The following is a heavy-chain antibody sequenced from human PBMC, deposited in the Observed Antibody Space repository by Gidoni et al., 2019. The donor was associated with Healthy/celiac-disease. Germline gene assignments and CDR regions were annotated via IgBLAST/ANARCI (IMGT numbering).Heavy chain of an antibody. CDR1: GGSISSGSYY. V-gene: IGHV4-61*02. Sequence: QVQLQESGPGLVKPSQTLSLTCTVSGGSISSGSYYWSWIRQPAGKGLEWIGRIYTSGSTNYNPSLKSRVTMSVDTSKNQFSLKLSSVTAADTAVYYCARACSSTSCYMALGAFDIWGQGTMVTVSS. D-gene: IGHD2-2*02. J-gene: IGHJ3*02. CDR2: IYTSGST. CDR3: ARACSSTSCYMALGAFDI.